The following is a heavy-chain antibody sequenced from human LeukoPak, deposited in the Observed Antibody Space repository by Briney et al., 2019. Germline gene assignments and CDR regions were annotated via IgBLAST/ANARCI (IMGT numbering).Heavy chain of an antibody. Sequence: GGSLRLSCAASGFTFSSYAMSWVRQASGKGLEWVSAISGSGGSTYYADSVKGRFTISRDNSKNTMYLQMNSLSAEDTAVYYCARAGGGTYYYDSSGYSGAFDIWGQGTMVTVSS. CDR3: ARAGGGTYYYDSSGYSGAFDI. V-gene: IGHV3-23*01. CDR2: ISGSGGST. J-gene: IGHJ3*02. CDR1: GFTFSSYA. D-gene: IGHD3-22*01.